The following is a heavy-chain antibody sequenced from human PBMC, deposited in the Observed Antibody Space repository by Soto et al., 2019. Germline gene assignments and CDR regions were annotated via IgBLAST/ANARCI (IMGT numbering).Heavy chain of an antibody. D-gene: IGHD6-25*01. CDR2: IFSGESDT. CDR1: GYNFTINW. CDR3: VWHGPGYFCIDY. V-gene: IGHV5-51*01. J-gene: IGHJ4*02. Sequence: GGSLKIPCKAPGYNFTINWIGWVPQMPGKGPEWMGIIFSGESDTRYSPSFQGHVTNPPDKSISTAYPQWSRLQASDTAIYCRVWHGPGYFCIDYWGQGPRVTVSS.